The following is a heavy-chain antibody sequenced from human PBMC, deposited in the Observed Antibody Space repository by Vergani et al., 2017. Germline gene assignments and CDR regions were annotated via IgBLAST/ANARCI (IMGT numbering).Heavy chain of an antibody. CDR3: AKDPFSFPPWSNVVVITPQAFDI. D-gene: IGHD3-22*01. CDR2: ISGSGGST. CDR1: GFTFSSYA. V-gene: IGHV3-23*01. Sequence: EVQLLESGGGLVQPGGSLRLSCAASGFTFSSYAMSWVRQAPGKGLEWVSAISGSGGSTYYADSVKGRFTISRDNSKNTLYLQMNSLRAEDTAVYYCAKDPFSFPPWSNVVVITPQAFDIWGQGTMVTVSS. J-gene: IGHJ3*02.